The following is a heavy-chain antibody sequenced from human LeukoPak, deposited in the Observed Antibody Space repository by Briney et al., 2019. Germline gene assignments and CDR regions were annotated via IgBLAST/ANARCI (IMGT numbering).Heavy chain of an antibody. CDR3: TRDVSGYDTLDY. V-gene: IGHV1-46*01. CDR2: INPSVGTT. D-gene: IGHD5-12*01. CDR1: GYTFTSCY. J-gene: IGHJ4*02. Sequence: ASVKVSCKATGYTFTSCYMHWVRQAPGQGLEWLEIINPSVGTTNYAQKFQGRVSMTRDASTTTLYMDLSSLRSDDTAVYYCTRDVSGYDTLDYWGQGTLVTVSS.